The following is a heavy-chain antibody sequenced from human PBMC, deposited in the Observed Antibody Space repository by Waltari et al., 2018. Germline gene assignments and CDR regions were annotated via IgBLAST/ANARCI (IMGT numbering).Heavy chain of an antibody. Sequence: QVQLVQSGAEVKKPGSSVKVSCKASGGTFSSYAISWVRQGPGQGLEWMGGIIPIFGTANYAQKFQGRVTITADESTSTAYMELSSLRSEDTAVYYCARGRIGITSSHLPGNFQHWGQGTLVTVSS. J-gene: IGHJ1*01. D-gene: IGHD3-10*01. CDR3: ARGRIGITSSHLPGNFQH. CDR2: IIPIFGTA. V-gene: IGHV1-69*01. CDR1: GGTFSSYA.